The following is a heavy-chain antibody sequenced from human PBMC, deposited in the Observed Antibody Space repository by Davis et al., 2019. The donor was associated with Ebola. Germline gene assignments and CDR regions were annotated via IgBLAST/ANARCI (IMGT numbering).Heavy chain of an antibody. CDR1: GGSFSGYY. CDR3: ARGPRYDLLSGYVMLGPHFDS. CDR2: INHSGST. D-gene: IGHD3-3*01. Sequence: SETLSLTCAVYGGSFSGYYWSWIRQPPGKGLEWIGEINHSGSTNYNPSLKSRVTISVDTSKNQFSLQLNSVPPEDTAVYYCARGPRYDLLSGYVMLGPHFDSWGQGTLVTVSS. V-gene: IGHV4-34*01. J-gene: IGHJ4*02.